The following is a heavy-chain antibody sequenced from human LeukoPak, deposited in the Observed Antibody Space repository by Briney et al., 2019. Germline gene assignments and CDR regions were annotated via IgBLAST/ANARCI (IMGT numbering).Heavy chain of an antibody. CDR3: ASVLYCGADCYSGRYFFDY. CDR1: GYTXTSYD. V-gene: IGHV1-46*01. Sequence: ASVKVSCKASGYTXTSYDMHWVRQAPGQGLERMGIINPSGDSTSYAQKFQGRVTMTRDTSTSTVYMELSSLRSEDTAVYYCASVLYCGADCYSGRYFFDYWGQGTLVTVSS. CDR2: INPSGDST. J-gene: IGHJ4*02. D-gene: IGHD2-21*02.